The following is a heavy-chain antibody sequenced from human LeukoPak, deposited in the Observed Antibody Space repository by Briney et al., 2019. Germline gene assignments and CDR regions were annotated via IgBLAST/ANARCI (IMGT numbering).Heavy chain of an antibody. J-gene: IGHJ4*02. CDR1: GYTFTGYY. Sequence: EASVKVSCKASGYTFTGYYMHWVRQAPGQGLEWMGWINPNSGGTNYAQKFQGRVTMTRDTSISTAYMELSRLRSDDTAVYYCARSRTGTDFWSGDWGQGTLVTVSS. V-gene: IGHV1-2*02. D-gene: IGHD3-3*01. CDR2: INPNSGGT. CDR3: ARSRTGTDFWSGD.